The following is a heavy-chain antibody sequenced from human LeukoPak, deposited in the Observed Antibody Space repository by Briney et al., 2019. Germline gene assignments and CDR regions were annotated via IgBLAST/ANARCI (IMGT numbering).Heavy chain of an antibody. CDR2: ISYDGSNK. V-gene: IGHV3-30-3*01. Sequence: PGGFLRLSCAASGFTFSSYAMHWVRQAPGKGLEWVAVISYDGSNKYYADSVKGRFTISRDNSKNTLYLQMNSLRAEDTAVYFCARDQVGLRSPFDYWGQGTLLTVSS. CDR3: ARDQVGLRSPFDY. J-gene: IGHJ4*02. D-gene: IGHD5-12*01. CDR1: GFTFSSYA.